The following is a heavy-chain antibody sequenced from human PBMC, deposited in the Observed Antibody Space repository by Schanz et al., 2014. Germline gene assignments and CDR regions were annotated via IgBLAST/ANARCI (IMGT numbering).Heavy chain of an antibody. D-gene: IGHD6-13*01. J-gene: IGHJ4*02. Sequence: QVQLVQSGAEVKKPGASVKVSCKASGYNITSNDVTWVRQATGQGLEWMGWISAYTNNTNYAQKFQGRVTITADKSTFTAYMDVSSLRSEDTAVYYCASSGAGYSSSWDFDYWGQGTLVTVSS. CDR2: ISAYTNNT. V-gene: IGHV1-18*01. CDR1: GYNITSND. CDR3: ASSGAGYSSSWDFDY.